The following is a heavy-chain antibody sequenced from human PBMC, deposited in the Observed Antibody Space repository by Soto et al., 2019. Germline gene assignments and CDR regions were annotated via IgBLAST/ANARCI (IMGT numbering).Heavy chain of an antibody. CDR1: GGSFISSTCY. D-gene: IGHD3-22*01. CDR2: MYSGGNT. CDR3: ARQPYDSTGYYYGA. J-gene: IGHJ5*02. Sequence: SETLSLTCTVSGGSFISSTCYWGWIRQPPGKGLEWIGSMYSGGNTYYNPSLKSRVTVSVDTSKNHFSLKLTSVTAADTAMYYCARQPYDSTGYYYGAWGQGTLVTVSS. V-gene: IGHV4-39*01.